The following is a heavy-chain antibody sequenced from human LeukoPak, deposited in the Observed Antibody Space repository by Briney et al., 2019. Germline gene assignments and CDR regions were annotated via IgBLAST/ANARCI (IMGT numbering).Heavy chain of an antibody. V-gene: IGHV4-34*01. Sequence: SETLSLTCAVYGGSFSGYYWSWIRQPPGKGLEWIGEINHSGSTNYNPSLKSRVTISVDTSKNQFSLKLGSVTAADTAVYYCARISLTYYYGSGSYYKRGCWFDPWGQGTLVTVSS. CDR2: INHSGST. J-gene: IGHJ5*02. D-gene: IGHD3-10*01. CDR1: GGSFSGYY. CDR3: ARISLTYYYGSGSYYKRGCWFDP.